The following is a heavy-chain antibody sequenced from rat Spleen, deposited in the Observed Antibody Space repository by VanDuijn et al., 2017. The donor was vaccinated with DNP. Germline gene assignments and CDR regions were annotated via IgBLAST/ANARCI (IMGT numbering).Heavy chain of an antibody. V-gene: IGHV5S10*01. CDR3: VTGVYGGYADWFTY. Sequence: EVLLVESGGGLVQSGRSLKLACVASGFTFNYYWMAWIRQVPGKGLEWVATISFDGSRTYYRDSVKGRFTVSRDYAKSTLYLQRDSLRSGDTATYYCVTGVYGGYADWFTYWGQGTLVTVSS. CDR2: ISFDGSRT. J-gene: IGHJ3*01. CDR1: GFTFNYYW. D-gene: IGHD1-11*01.